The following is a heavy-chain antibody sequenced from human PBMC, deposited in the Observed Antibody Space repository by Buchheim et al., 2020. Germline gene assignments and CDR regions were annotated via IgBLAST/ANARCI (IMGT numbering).Heavy chain of an antibody. D-gene: IGHD4-17*01. CDR2: IWYDGSNK. Sequence: QVQLVESGGGVVQPGRSLRLSCAASGFTFSSYGMHWVRQAPGKGLEWVAVIWYDGSNKYYADSVKGRFTISRDNSKNTLYLQMNSLRAEDTAVYYCARGAHDYGAKDFDYWGQGTL. CDR3: ARGAHDYGAKDFDY. J-gene: IGHJ4*02. CDR1: GFTFSSYG. V-gene: IGHV3-33*01.